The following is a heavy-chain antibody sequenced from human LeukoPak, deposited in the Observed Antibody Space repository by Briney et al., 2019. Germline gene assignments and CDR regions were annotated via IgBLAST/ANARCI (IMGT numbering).Heavy chain of an antibody. V-gene: IGHV3-7*01. CDR3: ARDDPIEMSYHY. J-gene: IGHJ4*02. Sequence: EPGGSLRLSCAPSGFTFSIYWMRGVGQPPGKGRVWVANIKQDRSENYYVHSVQGRFTISRDNAKNSLYLKMNSLRAEDTAVYYCARDDPIEMSYHYWGQGTLVTVSS. CDR1: GFTFSIYW. D-gene: IGHD5-24*01. CDR2: IKQDRSEN.